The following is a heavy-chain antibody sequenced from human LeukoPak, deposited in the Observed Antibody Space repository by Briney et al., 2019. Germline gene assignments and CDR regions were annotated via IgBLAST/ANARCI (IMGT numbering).Heavy chain of an antibody. J-gene: IGHJ4*02. V-gene: IGHV3-30-3*01. D-gene: IGHD3-22*01. CDR3: TTDAYYDSSGYPLSFDY. CDR2: ISYDGSNK. Sequence: GRSLRLSCAASGFTFSSYAMHWVRQAPGKGLEWVAVISYDGSNKYYAAPVKGRFTISRDDSKNTLYLQMNSLKTEDTAVYYCTTDAYYDSSGYPLSFDYWGQGTLVTVSS. CDR1: GFTFSSYA.